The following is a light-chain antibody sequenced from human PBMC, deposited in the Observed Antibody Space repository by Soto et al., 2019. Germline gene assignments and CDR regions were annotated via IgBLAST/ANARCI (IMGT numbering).Light chain of an antibody. Sequence: DIQMTQSPSSVSASVGDRVTITCRASQDISTWVAWYQQKPGKAPKLLIYAASSLQSGVPSRFSGSGSGTDFTLTISSLQPEDFATYYCQQANSFPLTFGQGTRLEIK. CDR1: QDISTW. CDR2: AAS. V-gene: IGKV1-12*01. CDR3: QQANSFPLT. J-gene: IGKJ5*01.